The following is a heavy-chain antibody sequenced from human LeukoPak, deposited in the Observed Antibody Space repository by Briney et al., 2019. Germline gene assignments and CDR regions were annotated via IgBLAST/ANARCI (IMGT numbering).Heavy chain of an antibody. Sequence: GGSLRLSCAASGFTFSSYAMSWVRQAPGKGLEWVSAISGSGGSTYYADSVKGRFTISRDNSKNTLYLQMNSLRAEDTAVYYCAKGLLGDYYDSSGYFDAFDIWGQGTMVTVSS. V-gene: IGHV3-23*01. CDR3: AKGLLGDYYDSSGYFDAFDI. CDR1: GFTFSSYA. J-gene: IGHJ3*02. CDR2: ISGSGGST. D-gene: IGHD3-22*01.